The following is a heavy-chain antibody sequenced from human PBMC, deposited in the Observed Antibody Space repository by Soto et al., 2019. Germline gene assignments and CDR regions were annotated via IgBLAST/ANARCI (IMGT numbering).Heavy chain of an antibody. V-gene: IGHV3-23*01. D-gene: IGHD3-22*01. Sequence: EVQLLESGGDLIQPGGSLRLSCAASGFTFNIYAMTWVRQAPGKGLEWVSAISRYGDFTYYADSLEGRFTISRENSKNTLYLQMNSLRAEDTAVYYCAKDRYLDHDSRGYLFDNWGQGTLVTVSS. CDR3: AKDRYLDHDSRGYLFDN. J-gene: IGHJ4*02. CDR2: ISRYGDFT. CDR1: GFTFNIYA.